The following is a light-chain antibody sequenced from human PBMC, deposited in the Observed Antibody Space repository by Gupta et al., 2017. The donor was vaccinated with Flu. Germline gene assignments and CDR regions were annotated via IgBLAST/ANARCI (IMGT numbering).Light chain of an antibody. V-gene: IGLV2-23*01. J-gene: IGLJ2*01. Sequence: MSMCCTGATNDMGSYSLVYWCKQHPERASRLIIYEGKKRPAAVSDRFSVSYSADTASLTISVSLNEDEADYYCSSVVGRRTVVFGGGTKVTVL. CDR3: SSVVGRRTVV. CDR1: TNDMGSYSL. CDR2: EGK.